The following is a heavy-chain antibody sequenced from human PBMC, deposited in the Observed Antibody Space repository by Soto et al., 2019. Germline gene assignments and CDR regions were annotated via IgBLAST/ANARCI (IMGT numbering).Heavy chain of an antibody. CDR3: ARDSLTAPYYYGMDV. J-gene: IGHJ6*02. V-gene: IGHV3-33*01. Sequence: QVQLVESGGGVVQPGRSLRLSCAASGFTFSSYGMHWVRQAPGKGLEWVAVIWYDGSNKYYADSVKGRFTISRDNSKNTLYLQMNSLRAEDTAVYYCARDSLTAPYYYGMDVWGQGTTVTVSS. CDR2: IWYDGSNK. CDR1: GFTFSSYG.